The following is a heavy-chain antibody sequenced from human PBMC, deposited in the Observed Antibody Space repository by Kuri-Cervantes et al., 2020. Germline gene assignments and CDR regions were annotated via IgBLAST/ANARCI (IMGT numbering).Heavy chain of an antibody. CDR1: GYSFTSYW. Sequence: KVSCKGSGYSFTSYWIGWVRQMPGKGLEWMGIIYPGDPDTRYSPSFQGQVTISADKCISTAYLQWSSLKASDTAIYYCARRVTEVTTGENWFDPWGEGTLVTVSS. CDR2: IYPGDPDT. J-gene: IGHJ5*02. CDR3: ARRVTEVTTGENWFDP. D-gene: IGHD4-17*01. V-gene: IGHV5-51*01.